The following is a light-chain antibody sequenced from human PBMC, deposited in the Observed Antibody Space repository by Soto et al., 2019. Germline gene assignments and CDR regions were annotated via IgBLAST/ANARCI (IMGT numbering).Light chain of an antibody. CDR2: AAS. CDR3: QQTDSFPLS. Sequence: DIQMTQSPSSVPASVGARFTITCRASQGIRSWLAWYQQKQGKXXKXXIFAASSLQSGVPSRFRGRGSGTELTLTISSLQPEDFATYYCQQTDSFPLSFGGGTKVDIK. V-gene: IGKV1D-12*01. CDR1: QGIRSW. J-gene: IGKJ4*01.